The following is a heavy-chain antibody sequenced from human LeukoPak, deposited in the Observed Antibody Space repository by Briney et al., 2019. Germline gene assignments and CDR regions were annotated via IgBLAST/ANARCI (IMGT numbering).Heavy chain of an antibody. CDR3: ARPLYCSGGSCYYPGAAYYYYGMDV. D-gene: IGHD2-15*01. CDR2: IKQDGSEK. Sequence: GGSLRLSCAASGFTFSSYWMSWVRQAPGKGLEWVANIKQDGSEKYYVDSVKGQFTISRDNAENSLYLQMNSLRGEDTAVYYCARPLYCSGGSCYYPGAAYYYYGMDVWGKGTTVTVSS. V-gene: IGHV3-7*01. CDR1: GFTFSSYW. J-gene: IGHJ6*04.